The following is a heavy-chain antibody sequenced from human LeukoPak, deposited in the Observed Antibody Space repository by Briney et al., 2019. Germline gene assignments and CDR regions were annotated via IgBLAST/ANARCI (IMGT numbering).Heavy chain of an antibody. CDR2: IYYSGST. CDR1: GGSISSYC. J-gene: IGHJ6*02. Sequence: SETLSLTCTVSGGSISSYCWSWIRQPPGKGLEWIGYIYYSGSTNYNPSLKSRVTISVDTSKNQFSLKLSSVTAADTAVYYCARHYGYYYYYGMDVWGQGTTVTVSS. CDR3: ARHYGYYYYYGMDV. D-gene: IGHD3-10*01. V-gene: IGHV4-59*01.